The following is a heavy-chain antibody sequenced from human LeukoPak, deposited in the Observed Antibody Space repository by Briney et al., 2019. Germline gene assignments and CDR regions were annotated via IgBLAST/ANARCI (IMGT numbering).Heavy chain of an antibody. V-gene: IGHV3-23*01. J-gene: IGHJ4*02. Sequence: GGSLRLSCAASGFTFSSYGMHWVRQAPGKGLEWVSAISGSGVSTYYADSVKGRFTISRDNSKNTLYLQMNSLRAEDTAIYYCAKKYDIAAAGTVDYWGQGTLVTVSS. CDR1: GFTFSSYG. D-gene: IGHD6-13*01. CDR2: ISGSGVST. CDR3: AKKYDIAAAGTVDY.